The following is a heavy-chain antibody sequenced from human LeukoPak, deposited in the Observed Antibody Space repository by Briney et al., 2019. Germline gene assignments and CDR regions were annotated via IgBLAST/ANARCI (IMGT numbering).Heavy chain of an antibody. CDR1: GYIFRTYW. J-gene: IGHJ4*02. CDR2: IYPDDSDT. CDR3: ARLVGMTTFVDY. Sequence: PGESLKISCKASGYIFRTYWIGWVRQMPGKGLEWMGIIYPDDSDTRYSPSFQGQVTISADKSISSAYLQWRSLKASDTAMYYCARLVGMTTFVDYWGQGTLVIVSS. V-gene: IGHV5-51*01. D-gene: IGHD3-16*01.